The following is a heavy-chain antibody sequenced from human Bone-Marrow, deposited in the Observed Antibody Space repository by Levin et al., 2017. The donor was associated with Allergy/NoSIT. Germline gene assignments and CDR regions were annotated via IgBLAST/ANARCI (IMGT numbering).Heavy chain of an antibody. CDR1: GYMFSAYY. CDR3: ARGGSGTYPNYFNYGLDV. Sequence: ASVKVSCKASGYMFSAYYIHWVRQAPGQGLEWIGWINPTDGDTKYADLFQGRVVLTRITSTNTASLQLNSLRSDDTAVYYCARGGSGTYPNYFNYGLDVWGQGTTVAVAS. J-gene: IGHJ6*02. CDR2: INPTDGDT. V-gene: IGHV1-2*02. D-gene: IGHD3-10*01.